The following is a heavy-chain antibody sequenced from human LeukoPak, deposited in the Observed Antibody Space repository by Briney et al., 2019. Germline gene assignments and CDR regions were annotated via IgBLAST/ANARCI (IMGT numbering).Heavy chain of an antibody. J-gene: IGHJ5*02. Sequence: PGGSLRLSCAASGFTFSRYSMAWVRLAPGKGLKWFSVIRGGADDTSYADSVKGRFTISRDNSKNTLFLQMDGLRVEDTAVYYCATSGFSGYDHPSWGQGTLVTVSS. CDR1: GFTFSRYS. CDR2: IRGGADDT. CDR3: ATSGFSGYDHPS. D-gene: IGHD5-12*01. V-gene: IGHV3-23*01.